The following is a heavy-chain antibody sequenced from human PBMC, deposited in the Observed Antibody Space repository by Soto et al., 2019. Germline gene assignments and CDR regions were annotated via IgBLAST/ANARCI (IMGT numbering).Heavy chain of an antibody. CDR1: GFTFSSYG. J-gene: IGHJ4*02. D-gene: IGHD5-12*01. Sequence: GESLKISCAASGFTFSSYGMHWVRQAPGKGLEWVAVISYDGSNNYYADSVKGRFTISRDNSKNTMYLQMNSLKAEDTAVYYCAKDQGWLRLEGFDYWGQGTLVTVSS. V-gene: IGHV3-30*18. CDR3: AKDQGWLRLEGFDY. CDR2: ISYDGSNN.